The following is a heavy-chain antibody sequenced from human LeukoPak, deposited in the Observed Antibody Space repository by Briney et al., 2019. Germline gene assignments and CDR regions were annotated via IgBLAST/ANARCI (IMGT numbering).Heavy chain of an antibody. J-gene: IGHJ4*02. Sequence: SETLSLTCTVSGGSISSSYYYWGWIRQPPGKGLEWIGYIYYSGSTYYNPSLKSRVTISVDTSKNQFSLKLSSVTAADTAVYYCARGGIAAAGTDYWGQGTLVTVSS. CDR3: ARGGIAAAGTDY. CDR1: GGSISSSYYY. V-gene: IGHV4-30-4*08. D-gene: IGHD6-13*01. CDR2: IYYSGST.